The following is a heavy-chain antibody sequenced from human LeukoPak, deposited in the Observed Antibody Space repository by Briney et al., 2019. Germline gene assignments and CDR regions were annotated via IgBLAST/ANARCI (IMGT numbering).Heavy chain of an antibody. J-gene: IGHJ4*02. V-gene: IGHV1-2*06. CDR1: GYIFTGYY. CDR2: INPNSGGT. CDR3: ARVWFGEHLDY. D-gene: IGHD3-10*01. Sequence: ASVKVSCKASGYIFTGYYMHWVRQAPGRGLEWMGRINPNSGGTNYAQKFQGRVTMTRDTSISTAYMELSRLRSDDTAVYYCARVWFGEHLDYWGQGTLVTVSS.